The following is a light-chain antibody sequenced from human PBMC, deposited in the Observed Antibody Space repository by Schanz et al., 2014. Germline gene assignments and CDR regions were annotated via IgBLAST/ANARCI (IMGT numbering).Light chain of an antibody. Sequence: QSALTQPASVSGSPGQSITISCAGTTTDVGGYNYVSWYQQHPGKAPKLMIYDVTNRPSGVPDRFSGSKSGNTASLTVSGLQAEDEAVYYCSSYADSNNLVFGGGTKLTVL. CDR3: SSYADSNNLV. CDR2: DVT. J-gene: IGLJ2*01. CDR1: TTDVGGYNY. V-gene: IGLV2-8*01.